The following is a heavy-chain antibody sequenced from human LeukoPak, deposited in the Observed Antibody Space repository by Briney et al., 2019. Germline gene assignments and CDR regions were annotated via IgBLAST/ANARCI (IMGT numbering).Heavy chain of an antibody. Sequence: GGSLRLSCAASGFTFNNYWMHWVRQAPGKGLVWVSRIDRDGSNTNYADSVKGRFTVSRDNAKNTLYLQMNSLRAEDTAVYYCARDDYGDYYFDYWGQGTLVTVSS. D-gene: IGHD4-17*01. J-gene: IGHJ4*02. V-gene: IGHV3-74*01. CDR1: GFTFNNYW. CDR3: ARDDYGDYYFDY. CDR2: IDRDGSNT.